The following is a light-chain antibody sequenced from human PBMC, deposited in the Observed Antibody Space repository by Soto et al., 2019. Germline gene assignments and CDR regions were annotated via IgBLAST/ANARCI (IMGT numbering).Light chain of an antibody. V-gene: IGLV8-61*01. J-gene: IGLJ7*01. CDR3: VLYLGSGISV. CDR1: SGSVSTRYY. CDR2: NTD. Sequence: QTVVTQEPSFSVSPGGTVTLTCGLSSGSVSTRYYTSWYQQTPGQAPRTLIYNTDTRSSGVPDRFSGSILGNKAALTITGAQADYESDYYCVLYLGSGISVFGGGTQLTVL.